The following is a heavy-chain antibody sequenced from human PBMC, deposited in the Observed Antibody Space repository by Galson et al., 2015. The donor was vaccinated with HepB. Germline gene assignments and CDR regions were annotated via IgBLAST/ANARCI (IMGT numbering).Heavy chain of an antibody. Sequence: SLRLSCAASGFTFSSYAMHWVRQAPGKGLEWVAVISYDGSNKYYADSVKGRFTISRDNSKNTLYLQMNSLRAEDTAVYYCASASGGSGPDYWGQGTLVTVSS. V-gene: IGHV3-30-3*01. CDR3: ASASGGSGPDY. CDR2: ISYDGSNK. D-gene: IGHD2-15*01. CDR1: GFTFSSYA. J-gene: IGHJ4*02.